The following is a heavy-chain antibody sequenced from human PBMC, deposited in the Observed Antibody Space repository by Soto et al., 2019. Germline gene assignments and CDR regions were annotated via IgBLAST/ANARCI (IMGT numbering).Heavy chain of an antibody. Sequence: EAHLVGSGGGLVQPGGSLRLSCAASGFAVSANYLSWVRQAPGKGLEWVSLIYSGGDTDYADSVRGRFTISRDNSKNTLYLQMNSLKAEDTAVYYCATRMTPAPYWGQGALVNVS. CDR2: IYSGGDT. CDR3: ATRMTPAPY. D-gene: IGHD4-17*01. V-gene: IGHV3-66*01. CDR1: GFAVSANY. J-gene: IGHJ4*02.